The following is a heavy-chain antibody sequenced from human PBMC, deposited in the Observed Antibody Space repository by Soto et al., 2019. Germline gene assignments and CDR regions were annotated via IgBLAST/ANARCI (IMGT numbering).Heavy chain of an antibody. V-gene: IGHV3-9*01. CDR1: GFTFDDYA. D-gene: IGHD3-3*01. CDR2: ISWNSGSI. CDR3: ARDSSHGVAVGGLDS. J-gene: IGHJ4*02. Sequence: GGSQRLSCAASGFTFDDYAMHWVRQAPGKGLEWVSGISWNSGSIGYADSVKGRFTISRDNAKNSLYLEIYDMRDEDKAVYYCARDSSHGVAVGGLDSWGQGTLVTVSS.